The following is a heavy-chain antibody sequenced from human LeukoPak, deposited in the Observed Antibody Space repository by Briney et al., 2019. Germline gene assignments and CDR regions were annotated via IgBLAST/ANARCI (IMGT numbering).Heavy chain of an antibody. CDR1: GFTFSTYA. D-gene: IGHD6-19*01. CDR3: TRAPLYGSGRGTDY. CDR2: ISPNGDDT. V-gene: IGHV3-64*01. Sequence: PGGSLRLSCVASGFTFSTYAMHWVRQAPGKGLEFVSAISPNGDDTYYTNSVRGRFTISRDNYRNTLYLQMGSLRTEDMALYYCTRAPLYGSGRGTDYWGQGTLVTVPS. J-gene: IGHJ4*02.